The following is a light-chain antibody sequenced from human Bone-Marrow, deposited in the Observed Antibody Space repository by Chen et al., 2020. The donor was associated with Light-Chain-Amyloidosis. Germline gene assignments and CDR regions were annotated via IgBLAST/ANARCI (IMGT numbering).Light chain of an antibody. V-gene: IGLV3-21*02. CDR1: NIGSTS. CDR3: QVWDRSSDRPG. Sequence: SYVLTQPSSVSVAPGQTATIACGGNNIGSTSVHWYQQPPGQAPLLVVYDDSDRPSGIPERLSGSDSGNTATLTMGRVEAGDEAAYYCQVWDRSSDRPGFGGGTKLTL. J-gene: IGLJ3*02. CDR2: DDS.